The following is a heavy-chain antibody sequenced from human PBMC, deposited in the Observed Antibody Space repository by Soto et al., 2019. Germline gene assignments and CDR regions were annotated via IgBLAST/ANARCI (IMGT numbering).Heavy chain of an antibody. Sequence: GASVKVSCKASGYTFTGYYVHWVRQAPGQGPEWMGWINPNSGDTYLAQRFQGRVTMNRDTSIGTAYMELRGLTSDDTAEYYCAKGGAIVAAGTRVYLYNAMDVWGEGTTVTVS. CDR3: AKGGAIVAAGTRVYLYNAMDV. D-gene: IGHD1-26*01. J-gene: IGHJ6*02. CDR2: INPNSGDT. CDR1: GYTFTGYY. V-gene: IGHV1-2*02.